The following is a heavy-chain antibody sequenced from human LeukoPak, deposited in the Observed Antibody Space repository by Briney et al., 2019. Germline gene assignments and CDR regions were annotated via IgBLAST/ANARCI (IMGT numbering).Heavy chain of an antibody. Sequence: ASVKVSCKASGYTFTSYDINWVRQATGQGLEWMGWMNPNSGNTGYAQKFQGRVTMTRNTSISTAYMELSSLRSEDTAVYYCARAGYYYDSSGYYGDAFDIWGQGTMVTVSS. CDR1: GYTFTSYD. CDR2: MNPNSGNT. CDR3: ARAGYYYDSSGYYGDAFDI. V-gene: IGHV1-8*01. J-gene: IGHJ3*02. D-gene: IGHD3-22*01.